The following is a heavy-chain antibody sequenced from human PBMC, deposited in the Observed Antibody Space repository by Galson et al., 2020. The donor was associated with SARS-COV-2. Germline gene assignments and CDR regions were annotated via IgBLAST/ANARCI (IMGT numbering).Heavy chain of an antibody. CDR2: ISSSSSYI. V-gene: IGHV3-21*01. J-gene: IGHJ6*02. CDR3: ARRSGKYYYDSSGSTSGMDV. CDR1: GFTFSSYS. Sequence: TGGSLRLSCAASGFTFSSYSMNWVRQAPGKGLEWVSSISSSSSYIYYADSVKGRFTISRDNAKNSLYLQMNSLRAEDTAVYYCARRSGKYYYDSSGSTSGMDVWGQGTTVTVSS. D-gene: IGHD3-22*01.